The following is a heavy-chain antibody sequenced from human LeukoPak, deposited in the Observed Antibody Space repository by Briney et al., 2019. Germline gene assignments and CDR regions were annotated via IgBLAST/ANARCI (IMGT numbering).Heavy chain of an antibody. CDR3: ATVMLSY. CDR2: IYSSGTT. V-gene: IGHV3-66*01. D-gene: IGHD3-16*02. CDR1: GFTVSRNY. Sequence: GGSLRLSCVASGFTVSRNYMSWVRQAPGKGLEWVSVIYSSGTTYYADSVKGRFTISRDNAKNSLYLQMNSLRAEDTAVYYCATVMLSYWGQGTLVTVSS. J-gene: IGHJ4*02.